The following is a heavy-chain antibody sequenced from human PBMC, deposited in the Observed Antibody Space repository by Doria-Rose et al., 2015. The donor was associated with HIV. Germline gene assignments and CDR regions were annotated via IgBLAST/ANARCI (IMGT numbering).Heavy chain of an antibody. CDR2: TYYTGTS. CDR1: GASVSSRGYY. J-gene: IGHJ4*02. D-gene: IGHD3-3*01. Sequence: QESGPGLVKPSETLSLTCSVSGASVSSRGYYWNWIRQAPGKGLESLGYTYYTGTSDYSPSLKSRLNMAVDTSKNQFSLKLSFVTVADTAVYYCARMGSYRELDYWGQGALVIVSA. CDR3: ARMGSYRELDY. V-gene: IGHV4-31*03.